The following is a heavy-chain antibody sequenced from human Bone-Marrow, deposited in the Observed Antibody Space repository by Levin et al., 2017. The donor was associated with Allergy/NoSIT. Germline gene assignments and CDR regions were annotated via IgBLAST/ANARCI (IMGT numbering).Heavy chain of an antibody. D-gene: IGHD3-10*01. CDR1: GFSFSTYG. CDR3: ARDRGSYGALDY. J-gene: IGHJ4*01. CDR2: IWHDGSKR. V-gene: IGHV3-33*01. Sequence: PGESLKISCAASGFSFSTYGMHWVRQAPGKGLEWLAIIWHDGSKRYYGDSVRGRFAISRDNSKNTLYLQMNRLRVDDTALYSCARDRGSYGALDYWGPGSLVTVSS.